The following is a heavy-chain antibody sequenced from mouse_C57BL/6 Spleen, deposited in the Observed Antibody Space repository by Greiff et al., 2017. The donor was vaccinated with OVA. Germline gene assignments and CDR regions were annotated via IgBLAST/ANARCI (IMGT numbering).Heavy chain of an antibody. J-gene: IGHJ2*01. CDR3: ARYYSNRFDY. V-gene: IGHV1-42*01. D-gene: IGHD2-5*01. CDR2: INPSTGGT. CDR1: GYSFTGYY. Sequence: EVMLVESGPELVKPGASVKISCKASGYSFTGYYMNWVKQSPEKSLEWIGEINPSTGGTTYNQKFKAKATLTVDKSSSTAYMQLKSLTSEDSSVYYCARYYSNRFDYWGQGTTLTVSS.